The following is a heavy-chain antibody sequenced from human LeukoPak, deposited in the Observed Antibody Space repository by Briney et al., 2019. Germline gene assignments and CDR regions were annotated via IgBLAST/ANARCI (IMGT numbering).Heavy chain of an antibody. CDR2: IYYSGST. D-gene: IGHD3-3*01. CDR1: GGSISSSSYY. CDR3: ARDSSAGSDFWSGYSSFDY. Sequence: SETLSLTCTVSGGSISSSSYYWGWIRQPPGKGLEWIGSIYYSGSTYYNPSLKSRVTISVDTSKNQFSLKLSSVTAADTAVYYCARDSSAGSDFWSGYSSFDYWGQGTLVTVSS. V-gene: IGHV4-39*07. J-gene: IGHJ4*02.